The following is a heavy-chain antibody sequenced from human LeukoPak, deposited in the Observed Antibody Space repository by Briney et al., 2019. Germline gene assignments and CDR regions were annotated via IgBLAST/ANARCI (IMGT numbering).Heavy chain of an antibody. CDR2: INPNSGGT. V-gene: IGHV1-2*02. CDR1: GYTFTGYY. Sequence: ASVKVSCKASGYTFTGYYMHWVRQAPGQGLEWMGWINPNSGGTNYAQKFRGRVTMTRDTSNITAYMDLSRLRSDDTAVYYCARDDDFVDYWGQGSLVTVSS. D-gene: IGHD1-1*01. J-gene: IGHJ4*02. CDR3: ARDDDFVDY.